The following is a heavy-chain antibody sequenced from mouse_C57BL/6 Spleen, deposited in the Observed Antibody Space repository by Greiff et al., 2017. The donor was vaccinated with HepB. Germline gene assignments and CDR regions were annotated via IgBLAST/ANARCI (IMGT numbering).Heavy chain of an antibody. CDR1: GYTFTSYW. Sequence: QVQLQQPGAELVKPGASVKLSCKASGYTFTSYWMHWVKQRPGQGLEWIGMIHPNSGSTNYNEKFKSKATLTVDKSSSTAYMQLSSLTSEDSAVYYCAPTAQGRDYAMDYWGQGTSVTVSS. D-gene: IGHD3-2*02. CDR3: APTAQGRDYAMDY. V-gene: IGHV1-64*01. CDR2: IHPNSGST. J-gene: IGHJ4*01.